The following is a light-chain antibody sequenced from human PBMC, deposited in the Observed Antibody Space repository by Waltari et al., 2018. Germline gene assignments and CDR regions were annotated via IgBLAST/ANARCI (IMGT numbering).Light chain of an antibody. CDR3: QQRRNWPLT. CDR1: QSVGTY. V-gene: IGKV3-11*01. CDR2: DAS. Sequence: DIVLTQSPDILSFSPGERATLSCRASQSVGTYLAWYQQRPGQSPRLLIDDASYRATGIPARFSGSGSETDFTLTISSLQPEDFAVYYCQQRRNWPLTFGGGTRVQI. J-gene: IGKJ4*01.